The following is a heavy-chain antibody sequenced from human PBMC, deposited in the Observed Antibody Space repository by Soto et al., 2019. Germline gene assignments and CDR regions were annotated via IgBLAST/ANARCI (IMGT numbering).Heavy chain of an antibody. CDR3: AKMSSENYYDPVFS. D-gene: IGHD3-22*01. CDR2: ISSSGNTI. Sequence: QVQLVESGGGVVKTSGSLRIACAASGFTFSDYYMSWVRQAPGKGLEWVSYISSSGNTIYYADSVKGRFTISRDNAKNSVYLQMNILQAEDTALYFCAKMSSENYYDPVFSWGQGTLVTVSS. CDR1: GFTFSDYY. J-gene: IGHJ5*02. V-gene: IGHV3-11*01.